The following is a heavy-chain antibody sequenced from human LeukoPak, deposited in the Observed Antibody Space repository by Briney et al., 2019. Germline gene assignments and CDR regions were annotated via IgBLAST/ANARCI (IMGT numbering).Heavy chain of an antibody. D-gene: IGHD4-11*01. Sequence: GASVKVSCKASGYPFLNYAINWVRQAPGQGLEGMGWISVLNVQKNHAQSLQRRVPMTTHTSTTTASMELRSLRSDDTAVYYCARVWDYSPRGRFDDWGQGTRVIVSS. V-gene: IGHV1-18*01. CDR3: ARVWDYSPRGRFDD. J-gene: IGHJ4*02. CDR2: ISVLNVQK. CDR1: GYPFLNYA.